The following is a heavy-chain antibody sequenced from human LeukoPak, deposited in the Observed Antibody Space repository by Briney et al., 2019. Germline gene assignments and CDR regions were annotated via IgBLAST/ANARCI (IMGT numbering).Heavy chain of an antibody. CDR1: GGTFSSYA. Sequence: SVKVSCKASGGTFSSYAISWVRQAPGQGLAWMGGIIPIFGTANYAQKFQGRVTITADKSTSTAYMELSSLRSEDTAVYYCAREGDSSGYHYYYYMDVWGKGTTVTVSS. D-gene: IGHD3-22*01. J-gene: IGHJ6*03. V-gene: IGHV1-69*06. CDR3: AREGDSSGYHYYYYMDV. CDR2: IIPIFGTA.